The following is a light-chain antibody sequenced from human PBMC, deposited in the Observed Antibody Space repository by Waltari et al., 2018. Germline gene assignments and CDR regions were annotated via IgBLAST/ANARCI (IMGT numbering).Light chain of an antibody. CDR2: WVF. CDR1: QSLVPVDGNTY. CDR3: MQGTRWPYT. Sequence: VMTQSPVSLSVTLGQAASISCKSSQSLVPVDGNTYLIWFHQRPGQSPRRLIYWVFNRDSGVPDRFSGSGSGTDFTLRISRVEAEDFGVYYCMQGTRWPYTFGQGTQLDIK. J-gene: IGKJ2*01. V-gene: IGKV2-30*02.